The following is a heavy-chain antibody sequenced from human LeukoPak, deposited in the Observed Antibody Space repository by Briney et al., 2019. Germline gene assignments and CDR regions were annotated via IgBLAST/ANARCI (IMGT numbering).Heavy chain of an antibody. CDR1: GFTFSSYW. V-gene: IGHV3-74*01. J-gene: IGHJ6*02. CDR2: INSDGSST. Sequence: GGSLRLSCAASGFTFSSYWMHWVRQAPGKGLVWVSRINSDGSSTSYADSVKGRFTISRDNAKNTLYLQMNSLRAEDTAVYYCARVCFDFWSGYYNRDTYYYYYGMDVWGQGTTVTVSS. D-gene: IGHD3-3*01. CDR3: ARVCFDFWSGYYNRDTYYYYYGMDV.